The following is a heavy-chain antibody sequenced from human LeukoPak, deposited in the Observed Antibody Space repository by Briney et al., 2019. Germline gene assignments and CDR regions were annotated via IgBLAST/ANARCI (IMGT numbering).Heavy chain of an antibody. J-gene: IGHJ6*02. V-gene: IGHV1-24*01. CDR2: FDPEDGET. CDR3: ATDYGGGSTDYYYYGMDV. CDR1: GCTLTELS. Sequence: GASVKVSCKVSGCTLTELSMHWVRQAPGKGLEWMGGFDPEDGETIYAQKFQGRVTMTEDTSTDTAYMELSSLRSEDTAVYYCATDYGGGSTDYYYYGMDVWGQGTTVTVSS. D-gene: IGHD2-15*01.